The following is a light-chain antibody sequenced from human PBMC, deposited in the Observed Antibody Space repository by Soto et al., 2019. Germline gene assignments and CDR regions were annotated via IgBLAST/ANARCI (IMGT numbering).Light chain of an antibody. V-gene: IGKV3-20*01. Sequence: EIVLTQSPGTLSLSPGERATLSCRASESVSSSYLAWYQQKPGQAPRLLIFVASSRATGTPDRFSGSGSGTDFTLTISRLEPEDFAVYYCQQYGSSPPWTFGQGTEVEIK. CDR3: QQYGSSPPWT. J-gene: IGKJ1*01. CDR2: VAS. CDR1: ESVSSSY.